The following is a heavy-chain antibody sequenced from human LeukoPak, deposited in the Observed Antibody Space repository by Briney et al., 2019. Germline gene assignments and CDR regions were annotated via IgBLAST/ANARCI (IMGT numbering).Heavy chain of an antibody. V-gene: IGHV1-2*02. D-gene: IGHD5-18*01. CDR2: INPNSGGT. CDR1: GYTFTGYY. J-gene: IGHJ4*02. Sequence: GASVKVSCKASGYTFTGYYMHWVRQAPGQGLEWMGWINPNSGGTNYAQKFQGRVTMTRDTSISTAYMELSRLRSDDTAVYYCARGGWIQLWFDQFDYWRQGTLVTVSS. CDR3: ARGGWIQLWFDQFDY.